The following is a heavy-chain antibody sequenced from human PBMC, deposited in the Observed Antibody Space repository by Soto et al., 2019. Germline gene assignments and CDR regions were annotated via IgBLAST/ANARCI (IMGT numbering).Heavy chain of an antibody. D-gene: IGHD3-10*01. CDR3: ARVGYFGGYYGSGETNPPSLYFDY. CDR1: GFTFSDYY. V-gene: IGHV3-11*06. CDR2: ISSSSSYT. J-gene: IGHJ4*02. Sequence: GGSLRLSCAASGFTFSDYYMSWIRQAPGKGLEWVSYISSSSSYTNYADSVKGRFTISRDNAKNSLYLQMNSLRAEDTAVYYCARVGYFGGYYGSGETNPPSLYFDYWGQGTLVTVSS.